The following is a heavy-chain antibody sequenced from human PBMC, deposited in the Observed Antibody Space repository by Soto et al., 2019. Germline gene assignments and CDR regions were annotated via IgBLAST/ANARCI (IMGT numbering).Heavy chain of an antibody. D-gene: IGHD6-19*01. Sequence: EGQLLESGGGLVQPGGSLRLSCAASGFTFSGSAMSWVRQAPGKVLEYVSSITSSGTEAFDADSVKGRFTKSRDKSKNMLLLQINSLRAEDTAVYYCATEGYSSGWYWDSWGQGALVTVSS. CDR1: GFTFSGSA. V-gene: IGHV3-23*01. CDR3: ATEGYSSGWYWDS. CDR2: ITSSGTEA. J-gene: IGHJ4*02.